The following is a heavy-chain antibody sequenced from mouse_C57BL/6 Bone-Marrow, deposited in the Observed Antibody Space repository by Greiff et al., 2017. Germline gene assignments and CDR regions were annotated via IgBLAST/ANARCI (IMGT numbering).Heavy chain of an antibody. CDR3: ASTGYGSSYYFDD. CDR1: GYTFTSYW. V-gene: IGHV1-50*01. D-gene: IGHD1-1*01. J-gene: IGHJ2*01. Sequence: QVQLQQPGAELVKPGASVKLSCKASGYTFTSYWMQWVKQRPGQGLEWIGEIDPSDSYTNYNQKFKGKATLTVDTSSSTAYMQLSSLTTEDSAVYYCASTGYGSSYYFDDWGQGTTRTVSS. CDR2: IDPSDSYT.